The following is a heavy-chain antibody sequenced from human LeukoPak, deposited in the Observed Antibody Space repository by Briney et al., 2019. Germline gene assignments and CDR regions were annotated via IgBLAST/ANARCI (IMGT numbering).Heavy chain of an antibody. CDR2: INPNSGGT. V-gene: IGHV1-2*02. CDR1: VYAFTGYY. D-gene: IGHD3-10*01. CDR3: SREHIMVRGASFEYFQH. Sequence: ASVKVFCKASVYAFTGYYMHWVRQAPGQGLEWMGWINPNSGGTNYAQKFQGRVTMTRDTSISTAYMELSRLRSDDTAVYYCSREHIMVRGASFEYFQHWGQGTLVTVSS. J-gene: IGHJ1*01.